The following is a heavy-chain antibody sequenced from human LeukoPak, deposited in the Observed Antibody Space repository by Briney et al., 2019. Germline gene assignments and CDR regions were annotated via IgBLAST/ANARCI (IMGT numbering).Heavy chain of an antibody. CDR1: GFTVRSNY. V-gene: IGHV3-53*01. J-gene: IGHJ4*02. D-gene: IGHD6-13*01. CDR3: ARDREGSSSWDY. CDR2: IYSGGNT. Sequence: PGGSLRLSCAASGFTVRSNYMSWVRQAPGKGLEWVSVIYSGGNTYYADSVKGRFTISRDNPKNTLFLQMNSLRAEDTAVYYCARDREGSSSWDYWGQGTLVTVSS.